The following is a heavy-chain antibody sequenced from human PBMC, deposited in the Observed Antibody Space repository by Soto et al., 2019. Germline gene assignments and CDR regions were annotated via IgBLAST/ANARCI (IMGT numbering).Heavy chain of an antibody. V-gene: IGHV3-74*01. CDR2: ISDDGSTA. CDR1: GFTFSAYW. Sequence: GESLKISCAVSGFTFSAYWVHWVRQVPGKGLTWVSRISDDGSTATYADSVKGRFVISRDNAKNSLYLEMNTLRVDDSGLYYCARGPRVSSTGTGAHWGRGTLVTVSS. J-gene: IGHJ4*02. CDR3: ARGPRVSSTGTGAH. D-gene: IGHD1-1*01.